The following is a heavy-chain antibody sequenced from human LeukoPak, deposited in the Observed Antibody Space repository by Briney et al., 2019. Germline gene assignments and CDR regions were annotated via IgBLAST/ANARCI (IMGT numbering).Heavy chain of an antibody. CDR2: IKEDGSEK. Sequence: GGSLRLSCAASGFTFSNAWMSWVRQAPGKGLEWVANIKEDGSEKYYVDSVKGRFTISRDNAKNLMYLQMNSLRVEDTAVYYCARALGVSCTGYWGQGTLVTVSS. V-gene: IGHV3-7*01. J-gene: IGHJ4*02. CDR1: GFTFSNAW. CDR3: ARALGVSCTGY. D-gene: IGHD5/OR15-5a*01.